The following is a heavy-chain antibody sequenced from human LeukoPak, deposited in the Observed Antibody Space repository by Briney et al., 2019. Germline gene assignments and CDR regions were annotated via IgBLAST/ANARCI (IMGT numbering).Heavy chain of an antibody. Sequence: GGSLRLSCAASGFTLSSYAMSWVRQAPGKGLEWVSGISGSGGSTYHADSVKGRFTISRDNSKNTPYLQINSLRAEDTAVYYCAKDFLDNRERPYYMDVWGKGTTVTVSS. CDR3: AKDFLDNRERPYYMDV. CDR2: ISGSGGST. CDR1: GFTLSSYA. J-gene: IGHJ6*03. D-gene: IGHD1-1*01. V-gene: IGHV3-23*01.